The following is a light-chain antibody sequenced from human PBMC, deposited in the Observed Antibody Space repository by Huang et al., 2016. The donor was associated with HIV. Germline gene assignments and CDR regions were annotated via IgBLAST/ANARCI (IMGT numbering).Light chain of an antibody. V-gene: IGKV3D-20*01. CDR2: DAS. J-gene: IGKJ2*01. CDR3: QQYAYSPYT. CDR1: QSVTSTF. Sequence: EVVLTQSPVTLSLSPGERATLPCGASQSVTSTFLSWYQQRPGLAPRHLIYDASNRATGIPDRFSGSGSGTDFNFTISRLEAEDFAMYYCQQYAYSPYTFGQGTKLEMK.